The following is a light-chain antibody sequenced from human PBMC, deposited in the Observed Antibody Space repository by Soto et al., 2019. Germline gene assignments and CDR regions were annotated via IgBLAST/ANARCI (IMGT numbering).Light chain of an antibody. V-gene: IGKV1-5*03. CDR2: KAS. J-gene: IGKJ1*01. CDR1: QTISSW. CDR3: QQYDSYSWT. Sequence: DIHLTKSPSTVSGSVGDRVTITCRASQTISSWLAWYQQKPGKAPKLLIYKASTLKSGVPSRFSGSGSGTEFTLTISSLQPDDFATYYCQQYDSYSWTFGQGTKVDIK.